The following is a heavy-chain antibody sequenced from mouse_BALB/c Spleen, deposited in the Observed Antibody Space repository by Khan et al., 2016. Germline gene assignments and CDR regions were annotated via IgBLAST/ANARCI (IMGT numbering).Heavy chain of an antibody. CDR2: IWAGGST. D-gene: IGHD3-2*01. J-gene: IGHJ3*01. V-gene: IGHV2-9*02. CDR3: ARDGRQLGLRTWFAY. CDR1: GFSLTSYG. Sequence: VQLQESGPGLVAPSQSLSITCTVSGFSLTSYGVHWVRQPPGKGLEWLGVIWAGGSTNYNSAHMSRLSISKDNSKSQVFLKMNSLQTDDTAMYYCARDGRQLGLRTWFAYWGQGTLVTVSA.